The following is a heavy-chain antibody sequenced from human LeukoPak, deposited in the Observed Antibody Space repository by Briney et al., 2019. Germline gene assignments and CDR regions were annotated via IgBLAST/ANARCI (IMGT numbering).Heavy chain of an antibody. CDR2: IYYSGST. V-gene: IGHV4-59*01. D-gene: IGHD2-2*01. J-gene: IGHJ4*02. CDR3: ARECSSTSCLGPYFDY. Sequence: SETPSLTCTVSGGSISIYYWSWIRQPPGKGLEWIGYIYYSGSTNYNPSLKSRVTISVDTSKNQFSLKLSSVTAADTAVYYCARECSSTSCLGPYFDYWGQGTLVTVSS. CDR1: GGSISIYY.